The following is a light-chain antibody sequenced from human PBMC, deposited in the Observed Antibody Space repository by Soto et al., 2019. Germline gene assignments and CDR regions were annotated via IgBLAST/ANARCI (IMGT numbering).Light chain of an antibody. CDR3: QQANSFPLT. J-gene: IGKJ4*01. V-gene: IGKV1D-12*01. CDR1: QGINNW. CDR2: TTS. Sequence: DIQMTQSPSSVSASVGDRDTITCRASQGINNWLAWYQQKPGKAPKLLIYTTSSLQSGVPPRFSGSGSGTDFTLTISSLQPEDFATYYCQQANSFPLTFGGGTKVEIK.